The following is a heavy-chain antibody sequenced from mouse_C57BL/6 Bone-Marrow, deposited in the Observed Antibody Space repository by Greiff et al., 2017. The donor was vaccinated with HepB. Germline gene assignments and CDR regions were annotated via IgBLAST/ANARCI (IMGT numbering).Heavy chain of an antibody. Sequence: VQLQESGPELVKPGASVKISCKASGYAFSSSWMNWVKQRPGKGLEWIGRIYPGDGDTNYNGKFKGKATLTADKSSSTAYMQLSSLTSEDSAVYFCARFYGNSFYAMDYWGQGTSVTVSS. V-gene: IGHV1-82*01. CDR1: GYAFSSSW. J-gene: IGHJ4*01. D-gene: IGHD2-1*01. CDR3: ARFYGNSFYAMDY. CDR2: IYPGDGDT.